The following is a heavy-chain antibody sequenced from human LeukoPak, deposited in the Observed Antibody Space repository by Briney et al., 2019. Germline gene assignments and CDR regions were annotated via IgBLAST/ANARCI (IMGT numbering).Heavy chain of an antibody. CDR3: ARSLAGYCSSTSCSYFDY. J-gene: IGHJ4*02. CDR2: INSDGSST. D-gene: IGHD2-2*01. Sequence: PGGSLRLSCAASGFTFSSYWMHWVRQAPGKGLVWVSRINSDGSSTSYADSVKGRFTISRDNAKNTLYLQMNSLRAEDTAVYYCARSLAGYCSSTSCSYFDYWGQGTLVTVSS. CDR1: GFTFSSYW. V-gene: IGHV3-74*01.